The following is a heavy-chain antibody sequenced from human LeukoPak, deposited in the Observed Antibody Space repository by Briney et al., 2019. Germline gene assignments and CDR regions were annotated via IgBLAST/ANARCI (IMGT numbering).Heavy chain of an antibody. CDR3: ARVAVAGPYDAFDI. J-gene: IGHJ3*02. Sequence: GASVKVSCKASGYTFTSYDINWVRQAPGQGLEWMGWMNPNSGNTGYAQKFQGRVTMTRNTSISTAYMELSSLRPEDTAVYYCARVAVAGPYDAFDIWGQGTMVTVSS. D-gene: IGHD6-19*01. V-gene: IGHV1-8*01. CDR2: MNPNSGNT. CDR1: GYTFTSYD.